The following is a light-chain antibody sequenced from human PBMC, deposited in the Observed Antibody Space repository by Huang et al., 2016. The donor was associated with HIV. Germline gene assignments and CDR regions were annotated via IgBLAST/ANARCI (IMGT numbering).Light chain of an antibody. CDR2: SAS. V-gene: IGKV3-11*01. Sequence: EIVLTQSPATLPLSPGERATLSCRASQSVNSYLAWYQQKPGRAPRLLIYSASNRATGIPARFSGSGSGTDFTLTISILEPEDFAIYYCQQSSSWPPLTFGGGTKVEIK. CDR1: QSVNSY. J-gene: IGKJ4*01. CDR3: QQSSSWPPLT.